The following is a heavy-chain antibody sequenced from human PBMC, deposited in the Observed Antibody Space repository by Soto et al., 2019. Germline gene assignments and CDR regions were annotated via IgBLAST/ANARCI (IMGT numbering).Heavy chain of an antibody. CDR1: GGTFSSYA. Sequence: SVKVSCKASGGTFSSYAISWVRQAHGQGPEWMGGIIPIFGTANYAQKFQGRVTITADESTSTAYMELSSLRSEDSAVYYCAGAGRDTGMHSYYYYGMDVFGQVSTGAVSS. V-gene: IGHV1-69*13. J-gene: IGHJ6*02. D-gene: IGHD5-18*01. CDR3: AGAGRDTGMHSYYYYGMDV. CDR2: IIPIFGTA.